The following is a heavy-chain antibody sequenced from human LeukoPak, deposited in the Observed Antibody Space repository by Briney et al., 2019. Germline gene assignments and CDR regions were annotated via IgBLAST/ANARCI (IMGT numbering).Heavy chain of an antibody. CDR3: AKDLWATVTSIPYYFDY. CDR1: GFTFSTYA. Sequence: GGSLRLSCAASGFTFSTYAMNCVRQAPGKGLQWVSAISGNGYSTYYADSVKGRFTISRDNSKNTLYLQMNSLRADDTAVYYCAKDLWATVTSIPYYFDYWGQGTLVTVSP. V-gene: IGHV3-23*01. D-gene: IGHD4-17*01. J-gene: IGHJ4*02. CDR2: ISGNGYST.